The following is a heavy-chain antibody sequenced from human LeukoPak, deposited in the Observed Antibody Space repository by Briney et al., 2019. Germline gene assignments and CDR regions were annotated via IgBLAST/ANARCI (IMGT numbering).Heavy chain of an antibody. V-gene: IGHV4-59*08. D-gene: IGHD3-10*01. CDR3: AGGFGELLFLKDAFDI. J-gene: IGHJ3*02. CDR1: GVSVTKYY. CDR2: ISSSDSA. Sequence: PSETLSLTCTVSGVSVTKYYWNWIRQSPGKGLEWIGYISSSDSATDNPSLKTRVTISVDTSKNQFSLKLSSVTAADTAVYYCAGGFGELLFLKDAFDIWGQGTMVTVSS.